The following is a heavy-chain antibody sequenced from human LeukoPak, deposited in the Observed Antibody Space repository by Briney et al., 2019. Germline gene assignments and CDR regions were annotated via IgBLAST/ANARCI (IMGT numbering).Heavy chain of an antibody. D-gene: IGHD5-18*01. V-gene: IGHV4-59*12. CDR2: IYYSGST. CDR3: AGVGGYGNVDSD. CDR1: GGSISSYY. J-gene: IGHJ4*02. Sequence: SETLSLTCTVSGGSISSYYWSWIRQPPGKGLEWIGYIYYSGSTNYNPSLKSRVTISVDTSKNQFSLKLSSVTAADTAVYYCAGVGGYGNVDSDWGQGTLVTVSS.